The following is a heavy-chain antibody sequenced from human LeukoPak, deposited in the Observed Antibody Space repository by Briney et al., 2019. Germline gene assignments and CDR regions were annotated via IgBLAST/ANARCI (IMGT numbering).Heavy chain of an antibody. CDR1: GGSISSYY. CDR3: ARGSLRYYYDSSGYYN. D-gene: IGHD3-22*01. V-gene: IGHV4-34*01. Sequence: PSETLSLTCTVSGGSISSYYWSWIRPPPGKGLEWIGEINHSGSTNYNPSLKSRVTISVDTSKNQFSLKLSSVTAADTAVYYCARGSLRYYYDSSGYYNWGQGTLVTVSS. J-gene: IGHJ4*02. CDR2: INHSGST.